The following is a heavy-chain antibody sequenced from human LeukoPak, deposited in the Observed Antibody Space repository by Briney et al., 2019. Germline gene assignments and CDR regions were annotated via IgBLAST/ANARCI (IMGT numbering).Heavy chain of an antibody. D-gene: IGHD3-9*01. CDR2: IYTSGST. Sequence: SKTLSLTCTVSGGSISSGSYYWSWIRQPAGKGLEWIGRIYTSGSTNYNPSLKSRVTISVDTSKNQFSLKLSSVTAADTAVYYCARASRTYYDILTGSFYMDVWGKGTTVTVSS. J-gene: IGHJ6*03. CDR1: GGSISSGSYY. V-gene: IGHV4-61*02. CDR3: ARASRTYYDILTGSFYMDV.